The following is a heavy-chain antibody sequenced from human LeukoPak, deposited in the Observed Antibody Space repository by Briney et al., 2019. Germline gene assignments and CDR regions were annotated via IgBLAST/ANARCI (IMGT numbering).Heavy chain of an antibody. CDR1: GGTISSGSYY. V-gene: IGHV4-61*02. J-gene: IGHJ4*02. Sequence: SRTLSLTCTVSGGTISSGSYYWSWIRQPAGKGLEWIGRIYTSGSTNHNPSLKSRVTISVDTSKNQFSLKLSSVTAADTAVYYCARRYYYDSSGYDDWGQGTLVTVSS. CDR2: IYTSGST. D-gene: IGHD3-22*01. CDR3: ARRYYYDSSGYDD.